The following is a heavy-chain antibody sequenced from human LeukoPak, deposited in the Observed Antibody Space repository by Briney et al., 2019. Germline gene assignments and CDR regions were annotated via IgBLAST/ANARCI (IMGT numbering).Heavy chain of an antibody. Sequence: KPSETLSLTCTVSGGSIRSYYWSWIRQSPGKGLEWIGYSSYIGRNNYNPSLKSRVTISIDTSKSQFSLKLTSVNAADTAVYFCARSTGYSSTWELDSWGQGTLVTVSS. CDR1: GGSIRSYY. CDR2: SSYIGRN. D-gene: IGHD6-13*01. V-gene: IGHV4-59*01. J-gene: IGHJ4*02. CDR3: ARSTGYSSTWELDS.